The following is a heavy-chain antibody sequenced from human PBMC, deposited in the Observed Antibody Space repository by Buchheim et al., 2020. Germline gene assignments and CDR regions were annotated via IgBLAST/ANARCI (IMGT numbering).Heavy chain of an antibody. CDR3: ARRVRDSSGYNFDF. J-gene: IGHJ4*02. Sequence: EVQLVQSGAEVKRPGESLKISCQGSGYSFTGASIAWVRQMPGKGLEWMGLIYPGDSYTAYNPSFQGQVTMSVDKSIRTAYLQWRSLRASDTAMYYCARRVRDSSGYNFDFWGQRTL. D-gene: IGHD6-19*01. V-gene: IGHV5-51*01. CDR1: GYSFTGAS. CDR2: IYPGDSYT.